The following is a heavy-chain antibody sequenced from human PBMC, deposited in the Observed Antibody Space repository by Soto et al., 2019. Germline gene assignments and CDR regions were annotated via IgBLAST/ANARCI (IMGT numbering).Heavy chain of an antibody. CDR3: TRGGATGEAISHFEN. V-gene: IGHV3-74*01. D-gene: IGHD3-3*01. Sequence: EVQLVESGGGLVQPGGSLRLSCAASGFTFTNNWMHWVRQAPGKGLVWVSRINSDGTTTTYADSVKGRFTISRDNAKNTLSLQVNSLGGEDTAVYYCTRGGATGEAISHFENWGQGTLVTVSS. J-gene: IGHJ4*02. CDR1: GFTFTNNW. CDR2: INSDGTTT.